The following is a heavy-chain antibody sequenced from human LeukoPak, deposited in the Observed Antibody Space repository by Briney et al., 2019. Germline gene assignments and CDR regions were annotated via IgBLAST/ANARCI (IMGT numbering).Heavy chain of an antibody. CDR1: GGSISSYY. V-gene: IGHV4-4*07. CDR3: AGRDY. J-gene: IGHJ4*02. D-gene: IGHD1-26*01. CDR2: IDTSGST. Sequence: PSETLSLTCTVSGGSISSYYWSWIRQPAGKGLEWIGVIDTSGSTSYNPSLKSRVTISVDKSKNQFSLNLRSVTAADTAVYYCAGRDYWGQGTLVTVSS.